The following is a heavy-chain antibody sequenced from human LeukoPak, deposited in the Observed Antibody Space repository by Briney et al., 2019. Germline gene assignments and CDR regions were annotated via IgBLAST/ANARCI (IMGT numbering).Heavy chain of an antibody. V-gene: IGHV3-30*02. CDR3: AKPPPGITGTEYYFDY. D-gene: IGHD1-20*01. CDR1: GFTFSSYG. Sequence: PGGSLRLSCAASGFTFSSYGMHWARQAPGKGLEWVAFIRYDGSNKYYADSVKGRFTISRDNSMNTLYLQMNSLRAEDTAVYYCAKPPPGITGTEYYFDYWGQGTLVTVSS. J-gene: IGHJ4*02. CDR2: IRYDGSNK.